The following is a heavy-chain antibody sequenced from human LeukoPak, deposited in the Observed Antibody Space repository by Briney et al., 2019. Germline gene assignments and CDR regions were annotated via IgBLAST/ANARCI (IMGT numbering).Heavy chain of an antibody. CDR2: ISSGSRYI. CDR1: GLTFSTYS. Sequence: SGGSLRLSCAASGLTFSTYSMSWVRQAPGKGLEWVSSISSGSRYIYSADSMKGRFTISRDNTKNSLYLQMNSLRAEETAVYYCARVQEAAAFDYWGQGTLVTVSS. CDR3: ARVQEAAAFDY. J-gene: IGHJ4*02. V-gene: IGHV3-21*01. D-gene: IGHD6-13*01.